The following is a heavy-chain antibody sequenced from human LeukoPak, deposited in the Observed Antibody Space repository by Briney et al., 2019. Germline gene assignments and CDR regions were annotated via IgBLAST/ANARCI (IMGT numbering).Heavy chain of an antibody. J-gene: IGHJ4*02. Sequence: GGSLRLSCAASGFTFSNYGMNWVRQAPGKGLEWVSAISGSGHNTYYADSVKGRFTISRDNSKNTLYLQMNSLRAEDTAVYFCARIIGSSGYDHLYYFDSWGQGTLITVSS. CDR3: ARIIGSSGYDHLYYFDS. CDR1: GFTFSNYG. V-gene: IGHV3-23*01. D-gene: IGHD3-22*01. CDR2: ISGSGHNT.